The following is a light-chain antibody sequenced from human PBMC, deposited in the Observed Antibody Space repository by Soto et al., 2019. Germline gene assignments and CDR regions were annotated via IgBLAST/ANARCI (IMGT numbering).Light chain of an antibody. CDR2: TNN. V-gene: IGLV1-44*01. CDR1: SSNIGVNP. CDR3: ASWDDNLNCPE. J-gene: IGLJ2*01. Sequence: QSVLTQPPSASGTPGQRVTISCPGSSSNIGVNPVNWYQQIPGTAPKLLIYTNNQRPSGVPDRFSGSKSGTSASLAISGLQAGDEAIYYCASWDDNLNCPEFGGGTKVTVL.